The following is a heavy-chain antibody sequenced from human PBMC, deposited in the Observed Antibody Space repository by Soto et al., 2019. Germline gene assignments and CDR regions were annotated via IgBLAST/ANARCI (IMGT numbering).Heavy chain of an antibody. CDR3: ARGTPDIDF. J-gene: IGHJ4*02. V-gene: IGHV4-31*03. Sequence: QVQLQESGPGLVKPSQTLSLTCTVSGGSISSGGYYWNWIRQHPGEGLEWIGYIYGSGSTYYNPSLKSRITISEDTSKNQFSLKVSAVTAADTAVYYCARGTPDIDFWGQGTLVTVSS. CDR1: GGSISSGGYY. CDR2: IYGSGST.